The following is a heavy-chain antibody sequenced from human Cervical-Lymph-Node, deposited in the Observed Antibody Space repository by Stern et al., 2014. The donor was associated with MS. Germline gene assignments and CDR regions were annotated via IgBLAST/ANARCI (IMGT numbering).Heavy chain of an antibody. CDR2: TSGYSGNT. D-gene: IGHD5-24*01. Sequence: VQLVQSGAEVKKPGASVRVSCRASGYSFTSYGISWVRQAPGQGLEWMGWTSGYSGNTAYPQNFQDRVTMTTDTSTSTAYMELAGLTSDDTAVYYCATGGDGYSHFDYWGQGTQVSVSS. J-gene: IGHJ4*02. V-gene: IGHV1-18*01. CDR1: GYSFTSYG. CDR3: ATGGDGYSHFDY.